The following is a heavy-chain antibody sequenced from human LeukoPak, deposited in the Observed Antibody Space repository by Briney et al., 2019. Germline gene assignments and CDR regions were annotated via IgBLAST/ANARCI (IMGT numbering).Heavy chain of an antibody. CDR2: ISDSAGST. D-gene: IGHD2-2*01. V-gene: IGHV3-23*01. Sequence: GGTLRLSCAACGFTFSSYGMSWVRQAPGKGLEWVSAISDSAGSTYYADSVKGRFTISRDNSKNTLYLQMNSLRAEDTAVYYCPKGWGYQLLSKEYYFDYWGQGTLVTVSS. J-gene: IGHJ4*02. CDR1: GFTFSSYG. CDR3: PKGWGYQLLSKEYYFDY.